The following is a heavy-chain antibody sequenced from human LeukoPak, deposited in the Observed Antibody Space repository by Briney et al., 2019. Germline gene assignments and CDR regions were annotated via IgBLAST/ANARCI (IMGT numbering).Heavy chain of an antibody. Sequence: PSETLSLTCTVSGGSISSYYWSWIRQPPGKGLEWIGYIYYSGSTKYKPSLKSRVTISVDTSKNQFSLKLSSVTAADTAVYYCARHNYYYDSSGYYSNFDYWGQGTLVTVSS. CDR2: IYYSGST. J-gene: IGHJ4*02. D-gene: IGHD3-22*01. V-gene: IGHV4-59*08. CDR3: ARHNYYYDSSGYYSNFDY. CDR1: GGSISSYY.